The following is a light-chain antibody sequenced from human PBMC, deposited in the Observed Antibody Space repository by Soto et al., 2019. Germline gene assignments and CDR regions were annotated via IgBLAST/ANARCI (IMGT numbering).Light chain of an antibody. CDR3: QQYHSNPLT. V-gene: IGKV1-5*03. CDR2: KAS. J-gene: IGKJ4*01. Sequence: DIKMTQSLSTMSASVGDRFTITCRASQNIDQWLTWYQQKPGKAPKFLIYKASILESGVPSRFSGSGSGTEFTLTISSLQPDDFATYYCQQYHSNPLTFGGGTKVDIK. CDR1: QNIDQW.